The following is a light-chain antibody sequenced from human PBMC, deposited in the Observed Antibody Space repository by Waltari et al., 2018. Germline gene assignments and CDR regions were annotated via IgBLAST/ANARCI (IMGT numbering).Light chain of an antibody. CDR1: RSNVGGNT. Sequence: QSVLSQPPSESGTPGPRVTISCSGTRSNVGGNTVNRYQHLPGTSPKLLTYSNHHRPSGVPDRFSASKSGTSASLAISGLQSEDEGDYYCAAWDGGLNGLIFGGGTKLTVL. J-gene: IGLJ2*01. CDR3: AAWDGGLNGLI. V-gene: IGLV1-44*01. CDR2: SNH.